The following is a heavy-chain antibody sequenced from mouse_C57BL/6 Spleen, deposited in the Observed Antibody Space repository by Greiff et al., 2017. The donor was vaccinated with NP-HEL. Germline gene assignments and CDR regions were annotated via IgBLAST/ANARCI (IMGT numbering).Heavy chain of an antibody. Sequence: VQLQQSGAELVRPGASVTLSCKASGYTFTDYEMHWVKQTPVHGLEWIGAIDPETGGTAYNQKFKGKAILTADKSSSTAYMELRSPTSEDSAVYYCTRYGGTVSWFAYWGQGTLVTVSA. D-gene: IGHD1-1*01. CDR3: TRYGGTVSWFAY. V-gene: IGHV1-15*01. J-gene: IGHJ3*01. CDR2: IDPETGGT. CDR1: GYTFTDYE.